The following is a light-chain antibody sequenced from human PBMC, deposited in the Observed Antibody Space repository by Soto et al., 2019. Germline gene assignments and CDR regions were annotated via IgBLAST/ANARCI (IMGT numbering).Light chain of an antibody. Sequence: EIALTQSPATLSLSPGERATLSCRASQSVSRYLAWYQQKPGQAPRLLIYDASNRATGIPARFSCSGSGTDFTLTISSLEPEDFAVYCCQQRGNWPSFGGGTKVEIK. CDR2: DAS. CDR1: QSVSRY. CDR3: QQRGNWPS. J-gene: IGKJ4*01. V-gene: IGKV3-11*01.